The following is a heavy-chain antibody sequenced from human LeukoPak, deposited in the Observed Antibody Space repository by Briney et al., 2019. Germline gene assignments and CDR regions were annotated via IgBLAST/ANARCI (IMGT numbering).Heavy chain of an antibody. V-gene: IGHV4-59*08. CDR2: IYYSGST. CDR1: GGSIGSYY. CDR3: ARHEDGYCSSTSCYGN. D-gene: IGHD2-2*03. Sequence: TSETLSLTCTVSGGSIGSYYWSWIRQPPGKGLEWIGYIYYSGSTKYSPSLKSRVTISVDTSKNQFSLKLSSVTAADTALYYCARHEDGYCSSTSCYGNWGQGTLVTVSS. J-gene: IGHJ4*02.